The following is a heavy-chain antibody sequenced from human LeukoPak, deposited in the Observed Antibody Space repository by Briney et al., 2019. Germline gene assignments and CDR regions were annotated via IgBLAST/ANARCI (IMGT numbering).Heavy chain of an antibody. CDR3: AREGHIVVGRAFDI. CDR2: MNPNSGNT. D-gene: IGHD2-21*01. CDR1: GYTFTSYD. Sequence: ASVKVSCKASGYTFTSYDINWVRQATGQGLEWMGWMNPNSGNTGYAQKFPGRVTMTRNTSISTAYMELSSLRSEDTAVYYCAREGHIVVGRAFDIWGQGTMVTVSS. V-gene: IGHV1-8*01. J-gene: IGHJ3*02.